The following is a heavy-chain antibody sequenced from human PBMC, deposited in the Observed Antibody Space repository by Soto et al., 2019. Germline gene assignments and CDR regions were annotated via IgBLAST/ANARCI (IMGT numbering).Heavy chain of an antibody. CDR3: ARVVGYLEYYFDY. J-gene: IGHJ4*02. CDR2: IYYSGST. CDR1: GGSISSGGYY. D-gene: IGHD1-26*01. V-gene: IGHV4-30-4*01. Sequence: TSETLSLTCTVSGGSISSGGYYWSWIRQPPGKGLEWIGYIYYSGSTYYNPSLKSRVTISVDTSKNQFSLKLSSVTAADTAVYYCARVVGYLEYYFDYWGQGTLVTVSS.